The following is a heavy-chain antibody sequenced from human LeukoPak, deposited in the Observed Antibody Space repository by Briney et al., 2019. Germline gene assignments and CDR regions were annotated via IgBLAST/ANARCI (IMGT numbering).Heavy chain of an antibody. CDR3: ARLVTGTTVINSGWFDP. D-gene: IGHD4-23*01. CDR1: GFTVSSNY. V-gene: IGHV3-66*04. J-gene: IGHJ5*02. CDR2: IYSGGNT. Sequence: PGGSLRLSCAASGFTVSSNYMTWVRQAPGKGLEWASVIYSGGNTYYADPVKGRLSISRDNSKNTVYLQMNSLRAEDTAVYYCARLVTGTTVINSGWFDPWGQGTLVTVSS.